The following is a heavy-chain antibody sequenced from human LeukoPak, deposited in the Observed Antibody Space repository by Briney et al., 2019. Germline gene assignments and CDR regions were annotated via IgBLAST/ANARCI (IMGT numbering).Heavy chain of an antibody. V-gene: IGHV4-39*01. Sequence: PGGSLRLSCAASGFTFSSYSMNWVRQAPGKGLEWIGSIYYSGSTYYNPSLKSRVTISVDTSKNQFSLKLSSVTAADTAVYYCARHPRGYSSSWYSGYYYYGMDVWGQGTTVTVSS. D-gene: IGHD6-13*01. CDR3: ARHPRGYSSSWYSGYYYYGMDV. J-gene: IGHJ6*02. CDR1: GFTFSSYSMN. CDR2: IYYSGST.